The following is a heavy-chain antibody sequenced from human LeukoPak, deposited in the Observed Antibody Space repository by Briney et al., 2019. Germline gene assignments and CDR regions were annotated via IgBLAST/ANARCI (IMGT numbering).Heavy chain of an antibody. CDR3: AHISPPQPNQED. CDR2: IRYDGSNK. V-gene: IGHV3-30*02. J-gene: IGHJ4*02. Sequence: PGGSLRLSCAASGFTFSSYGMHWVRQAPGKGLEWVAFIRYDGSNKYYADSVKGRFTISRDNSKNTLYLQMNSLRAEDTAVYYCAHISPPQPNQEDWGQGTLVTVSS. D-gene: IGHD1-14*01. CDR1: GFTFSSYG.